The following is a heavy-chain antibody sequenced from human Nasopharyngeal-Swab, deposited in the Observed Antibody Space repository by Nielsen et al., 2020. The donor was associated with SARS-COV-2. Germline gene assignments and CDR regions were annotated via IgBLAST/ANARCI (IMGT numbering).Heavy chain of an antibody. CDR3: ARDGVIWFGEMGHNWFDP. Sequence: ESLKISCTVSGYSISSGYYWGWIRQPPGKGLEWIGSIYHSGSTYYNPSLKSRVTISVDTSKNQFSLKLSSVTAADTAVYYCARDGVIWFGEMGHNWFDPWGQGTLVTVSS. CDR1: GYSISSGYY. D-gene: IGHD3-10*01. V-gene: IGHV4-38-2*02. CDR2: IYHSGST. J-gene: IGHJ5*02.